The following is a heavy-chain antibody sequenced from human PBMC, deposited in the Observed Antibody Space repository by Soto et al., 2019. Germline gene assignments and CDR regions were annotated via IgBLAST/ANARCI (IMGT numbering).Heavy chain of an antibody. Sequence: QVQLQESSPGLVKPSETLSLTCTVSGGSISSYYWSWIRQPPGKGLEWIGYIYYSGGTNYNPSLKSRVTTSVDTSKNQFSLKLSSVTAADTAVYYCAREGDGSSWLHWGQGTLVTVSS. D-gene: IGHD6-13*01. CDR3: AREGDGSSWLH. J-gene: IGHJ1*01. V-gene: IGHV4-59*01. CDR2: IYYSGGT. CDR1: GGSISSYY.